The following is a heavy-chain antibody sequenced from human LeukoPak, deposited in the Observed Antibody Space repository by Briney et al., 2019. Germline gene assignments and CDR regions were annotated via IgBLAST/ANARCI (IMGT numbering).Heavy chain of an antibody. J-gene: IGHJ5*02. D-gene: IGHD1/OR15-1a*01. CDR3: AKDPWNTAVANTNGWFDP. CDR1: GFTFRSYA. Sequence: PGGSLRLSCAASGFTFRSYAMSWVRRAPGKGLEWVSSIIGSGGNTYYAQSVKGRFSISRDNSKNTLNLQMDSLRADDTALYFCAKDPWNTAVANTNGWFDPWGQGTLVTVSS. V-gene: IGHV3-23*01. CDR2: IIGSGGNT.